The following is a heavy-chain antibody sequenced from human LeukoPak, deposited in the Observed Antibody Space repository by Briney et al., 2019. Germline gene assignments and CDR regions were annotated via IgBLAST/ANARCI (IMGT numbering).Heavy chain of an antibody. CDR2: IYHSGST. Sequence: SSETLSLTCAVSGYSISSGYYWGWIRQPPGKGLEWIGSIYHSGSTYYNPSLKSRVTISVDTSKNQFSLKLSSVTAADTAVYYCVRLGIVATGLGWFDPWGQGTLVTVSS. V-gene: IGHV4-38-2*01. D-gene: IGHD5-12*01. J-gene: IGHJ5*02. CDR3: VRLGIVATGLGWFDP. CDR1: GYSISSGYY.